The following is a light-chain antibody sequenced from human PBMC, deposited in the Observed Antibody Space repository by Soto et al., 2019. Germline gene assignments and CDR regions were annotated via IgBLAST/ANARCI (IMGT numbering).Light chain of an antibody. CDR1: GSSIGTNT. CDR2: GNN. Sequence: QSVLTQPPSASGTPGQRVIISCSGSGSSIGTNTVNWYRQLPGTAPKLLIYGNNQRPSGVPDRFSGSKSGTSASLAISGLHSEDEADYYCAAWDGSLNNVLFGGGTKVTVL. V-gene: IGLV1-44*01. J-gene: IGLJ2*01. CDR3: AAWDGSLNNVL.